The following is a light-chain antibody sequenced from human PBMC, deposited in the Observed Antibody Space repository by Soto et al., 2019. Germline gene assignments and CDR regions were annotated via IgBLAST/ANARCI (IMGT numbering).Light chain of an antibody. CDR2: GAS. Sequence: EIVLTQSPGTLSLSPGEGATLSCRAIQSVSSSYLAWYQQKPGQAPRHLIYGASSRATGIPDRFSGGRSGTDFTLTISRLEPDDFAVYYCQQYDNSPWTFGQGTKVEIK. CDR3: QQYDNSPWT. J-gene: IGKJ1*01. V-gene: IGKV3-20*01. CDR1: QSVSSSY.